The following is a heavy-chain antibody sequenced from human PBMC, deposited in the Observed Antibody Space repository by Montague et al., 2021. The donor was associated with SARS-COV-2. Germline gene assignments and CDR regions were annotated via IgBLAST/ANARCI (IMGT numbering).Heavy chain of an antibody. CDR2: IYWDDDK. V-gene: IGHV2-5*02. CDR3: AHRLPAVAAFDY. J-gene: IGHJ4*02. CDR1: GFSLSTRTVG. D-gene: IGHD6-6*01. Sequence: PALVKPTQTLTLTCTFSGFSLSTRTVGVGWIRQPPGKALEWLALIYWDDDKLYSPSLKSRLTITKVTSKNQVVLTKTNMDPVDTATYYCAHRLPAVAAFDYWGQGTLVTVSS.